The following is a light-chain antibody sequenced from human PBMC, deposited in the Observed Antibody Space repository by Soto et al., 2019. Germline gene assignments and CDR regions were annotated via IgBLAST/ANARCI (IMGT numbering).Light chain of an antibody. CDR1: SSNIGSTT. CDR2: NNN. V-gene: IGLV1-44*01. Sequence: QSVLTQPPSASGTPGQRVTIACSGSSSNIGSTTVKWYQQLPGTAPKLLIYNNNRRPSGVPDRFSGSKSGTSASLAISGLQSEDEADYYCAAWDDSLNGVVFGGGTKVTVL. CDR3: AAWDDSLNGVV. J-gene: IGLJ3*02.